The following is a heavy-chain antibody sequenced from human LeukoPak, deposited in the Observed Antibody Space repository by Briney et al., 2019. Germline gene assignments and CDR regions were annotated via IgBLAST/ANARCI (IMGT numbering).Heavy chain of an antibody. J-gene: IGHJ4*02. V-gene: IGHV3-23*01. Sequence: PGVSLRLYCAASGFTFSSYAMSWVRQARGKGLEWVSAISGSGGSTYYADSVKGRFTISRDNSKNTLYLQMNSLRAEDTAVYYCAKDGPDTAMVGPFDYWGQGTLVTVSS. CDR1: GFTFSSYA. D-gene: IGHD5-18*01. CDR2: ISGSGGST. CDR3: AKDGPDTAMVGPFDY.